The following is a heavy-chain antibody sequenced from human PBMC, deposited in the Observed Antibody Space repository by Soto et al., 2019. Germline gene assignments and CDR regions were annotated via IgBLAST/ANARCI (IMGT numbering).Heavy chain of an antibody. J-gene: IGHJ6*02. V-gene: IGHV3-21*01. Sequence: EVQLVESGGGLVKPGGSLRLSCAASGFTFSSYSMNWVRQAPGKGLEWVSSISSSSSYIYYADAVKGRFTISRDNAKNSLYLQMNSLRAEDTAVYYCARSAAVECGYYYYGMDVWGPGTTVTVSS. D-gene: IGHD3-3*01. CDR2: ISSSSSYI. CDR1: GFTFSSYS. CDR3: ARSAAVECGYYYYGMDV.